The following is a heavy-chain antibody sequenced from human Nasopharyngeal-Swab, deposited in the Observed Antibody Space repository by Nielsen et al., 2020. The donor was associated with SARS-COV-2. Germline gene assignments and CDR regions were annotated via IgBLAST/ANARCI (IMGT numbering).Heavy chain of an antibody. J-gene: IGHJ3*01. CDR2: ISWNSGSI. Sequence: GGSLRLSCAASGFTFSSYAMHWVRQAPGKGLEWVSGISWNSGSIGYADSVKGRFTISRDNAKNSLYLQMNSLRAEDTALYYCAHLAAASPWGQGTMVTVSS. CDR1: GFTFSSYA. CDR3: AHLAAASP. D-gene: IGHD6-13*01. V-gene: IGHV3-9*01.